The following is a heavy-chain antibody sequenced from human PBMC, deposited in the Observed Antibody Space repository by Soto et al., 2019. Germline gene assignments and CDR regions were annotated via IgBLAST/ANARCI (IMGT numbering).Heavy chain of an antibody. CDR1: GGSISSYY. J-gene: IGHJ4*02. Sequence: LSLTCTVSGGSISSYYWSWIRQPPWKGLEWIGYIYYSGSTNYNPSLKSRVTISVDTSKNQFSLKLSSVTAADTAVYYCARSQKRTYSSSWYYYFDYWGQGTLVTVSS. CDR3: ARSQKRTYSSSWYYYFDY. D-gene: IGHD6-13*01. V-gene: IGHV4-59*01. CDR2: IYYSGST.